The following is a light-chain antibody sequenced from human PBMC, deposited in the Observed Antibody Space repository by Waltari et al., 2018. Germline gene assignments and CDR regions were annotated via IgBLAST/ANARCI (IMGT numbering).Light chain of an antibody. CDR3: QQYGSSVLYT. CDR2: GAS. V-gene: IGKV3-20*01. Sequence: VLTQSPGTRSLPPGERATLSCRASQSLTKRYLAWYQQKPGQAPRLLIYGASSRAAGIPDRFSGSGSGTDFTLTISRLEPEDFAVYYCQQYGSSVLYTFGQGTKLEIK. J-gene: IGKJ2*01. CDR1: QSLTKRY.